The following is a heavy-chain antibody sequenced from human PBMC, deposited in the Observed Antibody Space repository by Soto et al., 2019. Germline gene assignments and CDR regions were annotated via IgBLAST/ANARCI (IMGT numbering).Heavy chain of an antibody. J-gene: IGHJ4*02. CDR3: AKDGGYAYYDSSGYYFGY. Sequence: ASVKVSCKASGYTFTSYDINWVRQATGQGLEWMGWMNPNSGNTGYAQKFQGRVTMTRNTSISTAYMELSSLRSEDTAVYYCAKDGGYAYYDSSGYYFGYWGQGTLVTVTS. CDR1: GYTFTSYD. CDR2: MNPNSGNT. D-gene: IGHD3-22*01. V-gene: IGHV1-8*01.